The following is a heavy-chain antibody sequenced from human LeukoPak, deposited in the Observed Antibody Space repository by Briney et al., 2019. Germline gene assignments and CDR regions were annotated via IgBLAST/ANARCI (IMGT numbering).Heavy chain of an antibody. V-gene: IGHV4-4*07. D-gene: IGHD5-12*01. Sequence: PSETLSLTCTVSGGSISSYYWSWIRQPAGKGLEWIGRIYTSGSTNYNPSLKSRVTMSVDTSKNQFSLKLSSVTAADTAVYYCARDRSLDIVATIRGYGMDVWGQGTTVTVSS. J-gene: IGHJ6*02. CDR2: IYTSGST. CDR1: GGSISSYY. CDR3: ARDRSLDIVATIRGYGMDV.